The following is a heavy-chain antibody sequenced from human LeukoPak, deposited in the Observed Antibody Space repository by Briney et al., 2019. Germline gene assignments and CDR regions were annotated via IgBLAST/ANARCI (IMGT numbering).Heavy chain of an antibody. V-gene: IGHV4-59*08. CDR3: ASSSIAARPHYYYGMDV. CDR1: GGSISSYY. Sequence: SETLSLTCTVSGGSISSYYWSWIRQPPGKGLEWIGYIYYSGSANYNPSLKSQVTISVDTSKNQFSLKLSSVTAADTAVYYCASSSIAARPHYYYGMDVWGQGTTVTVSS. CDR2: IYYSGSA. J-gene: IGHJ6*02. D-gene: IGHD6-6*01.